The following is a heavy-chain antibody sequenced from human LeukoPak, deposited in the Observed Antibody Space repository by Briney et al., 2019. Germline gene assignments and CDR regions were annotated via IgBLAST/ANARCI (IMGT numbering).Heavy chain of an antibody. CDR2: IRYDSSNK. D-gene: IGHD3-22*01. CDR1: GFTFSSYG. V-gene: IGHV3-33*01. J-gene: IGHJ4*02. Sequence: GGSLRLSCASSGFTFSSYGMHWVRQAPGKGLEWVSVIRYDSSNKYYADSVKGRFTISRDNSKNTLYLQMNSLRAEDTAVYYCARDEGYYDSSGYYYDPGPLDYWGQGTLVTVSS. CDR3: ARDEGYYDSSGYYYDPGPLDY.